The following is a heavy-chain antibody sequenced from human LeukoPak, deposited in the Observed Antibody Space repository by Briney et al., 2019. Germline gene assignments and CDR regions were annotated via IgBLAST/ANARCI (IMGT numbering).Heavy chain of an antibody. CDR1: GFTFSIYG. CDR2: ISYDGSNK. Sequence: GGSLRLSCAASGFTFSIYGMHWVRQAPGKGLEWVAVISYDGSNKYYADSVKGRFTISRDNSKNTLYLQMNSLRAEDTAVYYCAKDRLLAVAGTDYFDYWGQGTLVTVSS. CDR3: AKDRLLAVAGTDYFDY. D-gene: IGHD6-19*01. J-gene: IGHJ4*02. V-gene: IGHV3-30*18.